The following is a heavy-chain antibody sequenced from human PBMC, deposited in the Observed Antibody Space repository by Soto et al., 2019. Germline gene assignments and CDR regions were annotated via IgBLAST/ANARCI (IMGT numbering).Heavy chain of an antibody. CDR1: GFTFSSYA. J-gene: IGHJ4*02. CDR2: ISGSGGST. CDR3: ATNIESGYSSGLFDY. V-gene: IGHV3-23*01. D-gene: IGHD6-19*01. Sequence: EVQLLESGGGLVQPGGSLRLSCAASGFTFSSYAMSWVRQAPGKGLEWVSAISGSGGSTYYADSVKGRFTISRDNSKNTLYLQMNSLRAEDTAVYYCATNIESGYSSGLFDYWGQGTLVTVSS.